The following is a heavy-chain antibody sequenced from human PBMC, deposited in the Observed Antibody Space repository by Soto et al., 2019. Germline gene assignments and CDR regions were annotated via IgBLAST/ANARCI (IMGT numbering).Heavy chain of an antibody. V-gene: IGHV3-53*01. CDR3: ARVRLRGVITYGMDV. CDR1: EFTVSSNY. Sequence: GGSLRLSCAASEFTVSSNYMSWVRQAPGKGLELVSLIYTGGSTYYADSVKDRFTISRDNSKNTLYLQMNSLRADDTAIYYCARVRLRGVITYGMDVWGQGTTVTVS. J-gene: IGHJ6*02. CDR2: IYTGGST. D-gene: IGHD3-10*01.